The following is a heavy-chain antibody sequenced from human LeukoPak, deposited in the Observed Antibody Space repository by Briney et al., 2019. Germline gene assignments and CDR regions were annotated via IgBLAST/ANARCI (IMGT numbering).Heavy chain of an antibody. J-gene: IGHJ4*02. Sequence: ASVKVSCKASGCTFTSYAMHWVRQAPGQRLEWMGWINAGNGNTKYSQEFQGRVTITRDTSASTAYMELSSLRSEDMAVYYCARDVSDCSGGSCYSYFDYWGQGTLVTVSS. V-gene: IGHV1-3*03. CDR2: INAGNGNT. D-gene: IGHD2-15*01. CDR3: ARDVSDCSGGSCYSYFDY. CDR1: GCTFTSYA.